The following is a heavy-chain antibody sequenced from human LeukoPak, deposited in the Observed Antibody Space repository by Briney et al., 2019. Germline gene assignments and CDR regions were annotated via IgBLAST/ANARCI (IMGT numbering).Heavy chain of an antibody. Sequence: PSETLSLTCTVSGGSISSSSYYWGWIRQPPGKGLEWIGSIYYSGSTYYNPSLKSRVTISVDTSKNQFSLKLSSVTAADTAVYYCAREPSSSRNPRYFDYWGQGTLVTVSS. V-gene: IGHV4-39*07. CDR1: GGSISSSSYY. CDR3: AREPSSSRNPRYFDY. D-gene: IGHD6-6*01. J-gene: IGHJ4*02. CDR2: IYYSGST.